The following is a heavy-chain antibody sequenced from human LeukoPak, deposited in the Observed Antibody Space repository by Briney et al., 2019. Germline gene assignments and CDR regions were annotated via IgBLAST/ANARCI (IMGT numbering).Heavy chain of an antibody. Sequence: SETLSLTCTVSGGSISSSSYYWGWIRQPPGKGLEWIGSIYYSGSTYYNPSLKSRVTISVDTSKNQFSLKLSSVTAADTAVYYCAVPMYSGSYRILDYWGQGTLVTVSS. CDR3: AVPMYSGSYRILDY. V-gene: IGHV4-39*01. CDR1: GGSISSSSYY. J-gene: IGHJ4*02. D-gene: IGHD1-26*01. CDR2: IYYSGST.